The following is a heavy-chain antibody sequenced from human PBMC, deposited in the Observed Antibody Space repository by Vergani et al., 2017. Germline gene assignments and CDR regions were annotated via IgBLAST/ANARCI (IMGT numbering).Heavy chain of an antibody. J-gene: IGHJ4*02. CDR1: GFTFSSYA. Sequence: EVQLLESGGGLVQPGGSLRLSCAASGFTFSSYAMSWVRQAPGKGLEWVSAISGSGGSTYYADSVKGRFTISRDNSKNTLYLQMNSLRAEDTAVYYCAKQKPYYDSSGYYYSIFDYWGQGTLVTVSS. V-gene: IGHV3-23*01. CDR3: AKQKPYYDSSGYYYSIFDY. D-gene: IGHD3-22*01. CDR2: ISGSGGST.